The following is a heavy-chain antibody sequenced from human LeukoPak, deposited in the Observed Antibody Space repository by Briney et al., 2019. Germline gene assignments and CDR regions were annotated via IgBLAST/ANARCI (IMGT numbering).Heavy chain of an antibody. CDR2: IYIDGST. V-gene: IGHV3-53*01. CDR1: GFTVSSNY. J-gene: IGHJ4*02. D-gene: IGHD6-19*01. Sequence: GGSLRLSCAASGFTVSSNYMSWVRQAPGKGLEWVSVIYIDGSTYYADSVQGRFTISRDNSKNTLYLQMNSLRAEDTAVYYCAKEEGGWYKSVYWGQGTLVTVSS. CDR3: AKEEGGWYKSVY.